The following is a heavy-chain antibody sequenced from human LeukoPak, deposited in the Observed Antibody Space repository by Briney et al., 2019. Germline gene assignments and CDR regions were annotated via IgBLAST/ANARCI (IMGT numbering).Heavy chain of an antibody. J-gene: IGHJ6*03. CDR3: ARMTRIYYASLSYYYMDV. CDR1: GFSLRTSGMC. CDR2: IDWDDDK. V-gene: IGHV2-70*01. D-gene: IGHD3-22*01. Sequence: ESGPTLVNPTQTLTLTCTFSGFSLRTSGMCVNWIRQPPGKALEWLAHIDWDDDKYYSTSLKTRLTISKDTSRNQVVLTMTNMDPVDTATYYCARMTRIYYASLSYYYMDVWGIGTTVTVSS.